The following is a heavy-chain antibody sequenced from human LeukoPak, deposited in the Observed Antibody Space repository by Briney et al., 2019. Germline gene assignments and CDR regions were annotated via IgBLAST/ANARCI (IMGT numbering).Heavy chain of an antibody. CDR2: IKQDGSEK. J-gene: IGHJ5*02. CDR3: ARASRPWLQLT. V-gene: IGHV3-7*05. D-gene: IGHD5-24*01. Sequence: GGSLRLSCAASGFTFSNYWMIWVRQAPGKGLEWVGNIKQDGSEKLYADSVRGRFTISRDNAQASLFLQMNSLRAEDTAVYFCARASRPWLQLTWGQGTLVTVSS. CDR1: GFTFSNYW.